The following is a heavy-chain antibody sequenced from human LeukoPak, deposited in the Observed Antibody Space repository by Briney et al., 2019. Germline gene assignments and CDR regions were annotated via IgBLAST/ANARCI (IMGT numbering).Heavy chain of an antibody. Sequence: ASVKVSCKASGYTFTSYAMNWVRQTPGQGLEWMGWINTNTGNPTYAQGFTGRFVFSLDTSVSTAYLQISSLKAEDTAVYYCARPDCSSTSCYGGYYYGMDVWGQGTTVTVSS. V-gene: IGHV7-4-1*02. J-gene: IGHJ6*02. CDR1: GYTFTSYA. CDR3: ARPDCSSTSCYGGYYYGMDV. D-gene: IGHD2-2*01. CDR2: INTNTGNP.